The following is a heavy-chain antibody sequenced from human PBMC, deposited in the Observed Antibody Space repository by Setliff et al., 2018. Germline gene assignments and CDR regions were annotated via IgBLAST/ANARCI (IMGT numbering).Heavy chain of an antibody. CDR3: FGAGTCSY. CDR2: INPDGSEK. V-gene: IGHV3-7*01. D-gene: IGHD3-10*01. J-gene: IGHJ4*02. Sequence: GGSLRLSCGASGFTYNNDWVSWVRQAPGKGLGWLASINPDGSEKYYVDSVKGRFTISRDNAKNSLSLQMNSLRTEDTAVYYCFGAGTCSYWGQGTLVTVSS. CDR1: GFTYNNDW.